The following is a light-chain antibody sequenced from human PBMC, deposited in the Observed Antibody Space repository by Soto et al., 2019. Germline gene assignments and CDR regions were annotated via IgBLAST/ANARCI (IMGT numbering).Light chain of an antibody. CDR1: QGISNY. CDR2: AAS. J-gene: IGKJ4*01. Sequence: DIQMTQSPSSLSASVGDRVTITCRESQGISNYLAWYQQKPGKVPTLLIYAASTLQSGVPSRFSGSGSGTDFTLTISSLQPEDVATYYCQKYNSAPLTFGGGTKVEIK. CDR3: QKYNSAPLT. V-gene: IGKV1-27*01.